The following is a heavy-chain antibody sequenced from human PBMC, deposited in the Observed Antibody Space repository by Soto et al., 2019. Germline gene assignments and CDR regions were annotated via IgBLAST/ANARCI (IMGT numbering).Heavy chain of an antibody. CDR1: GFTFSSYT. Sequence: GGSLRLSCAASGFTFSSYTMSWVRQAPGKGLEWVASISSISAYIYFVVSLKGRVTNSRDHAKNTLYMQLNRLRGQDTAVYYCARGAVAGAGIPTYYCDSWGHGTLVTVSS. V-gene: IGHV3-21*01. CDR3: ARGAVAGAGIPTYYCDS. J-gene: IGHJ4*01. D-gene: IGHD6-13*01. CDR2: ISSISAYI.